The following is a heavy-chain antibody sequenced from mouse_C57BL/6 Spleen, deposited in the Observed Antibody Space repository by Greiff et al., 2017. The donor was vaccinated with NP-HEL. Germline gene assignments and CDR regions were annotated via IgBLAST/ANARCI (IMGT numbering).Heavy chain of an antibody. D-gene: IGHD2-1*01. CDR2: IYPGGGYT. CDR1: GYTFTNYW. CDR3: ARLYYGNYGYAMDY. Sequence: VQLQQSGAELVRPGTSVKMSCKASGYTFTNYWIGWAKQRPGHGLEWIGDIYPGGGYTNYNEKFKGKATLTADKSSSTAYMQFSILTSENSAIYYCARLYYGNYGYAMDYWGQGTSVTVSS. V-gene: IGHV1-63*01. J-gene: IGHJ4*01.